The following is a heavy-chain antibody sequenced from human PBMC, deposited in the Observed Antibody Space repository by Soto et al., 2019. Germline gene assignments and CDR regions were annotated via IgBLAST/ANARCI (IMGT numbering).Heavy chain of an antibody. CDR3: ARRYGDYLLITFDY. D-gene: IGHD4-17*01. Sequence: GASVKVSCKASGYTFTSYDINWVRQATGQGLEWMGWMNPNSGNTGYAQKFQGRVTMTRNTSISTAYMELSSLRSEGTAVYYCARRYGDYLLITFDYWGQGTLVTVSS. CDR1: GYTFTSYD. J-gene: IGHJ4*02. V-gene: IGHV1-8*01. CDR2: MNPNSGNT.